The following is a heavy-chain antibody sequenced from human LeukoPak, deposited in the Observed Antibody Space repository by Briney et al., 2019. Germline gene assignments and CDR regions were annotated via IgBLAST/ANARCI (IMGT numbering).Heavy chain of an antibody. J-gene: IGHJ3*02. CDR2: ISSDGSRK. CDR3: AKYAYNWNAPDGFDM. V-gene: IGHV3-30*18. CDR1: RFSFSDCD. Sequence: QSGGSLRLSCRASRFSFSDCDMHWVRQAPGKGLEWVAVISSDGSRKHYGDSVKGRFTISRDNSESTLFLQMNSLRTDDTSVYFCAKYAYNWNAPDGFDMWGQGTMVIVSS. D-gene: IGHD1-1*01.